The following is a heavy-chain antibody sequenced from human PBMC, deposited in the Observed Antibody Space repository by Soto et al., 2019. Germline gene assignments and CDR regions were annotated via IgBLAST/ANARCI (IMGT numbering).Heavy chain of an antibody. CDR3: AKGSYSGIYSDFDY. V-gene: IGHV3-30*18. Sequence: ESGGGVVQPGRSLRLSCAASGFTFSSYGMYWVRQAPGKGLEWVAAISYDGSNKYYADSVKGRFTISRDNSKNTLYLQMNSLRAEDTAVYYCAKGSYSGIYSDFDYWGQGTLVIVSS. J-gene: IGHJ4*02. D-gene: IGHD1-26*01. CDR2: ISYDGSNK. CDR1: GFTFSSYG.